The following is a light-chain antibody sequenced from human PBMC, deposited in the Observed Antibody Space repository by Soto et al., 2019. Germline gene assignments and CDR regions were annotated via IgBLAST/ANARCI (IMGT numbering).Light chain of an antibody. CDR1: QAIDSW. J-gene: IGKJ1*01. V-gene: IGKV1-12*01. Sequence: DVDVTQSPSSVSSSVVYIFSITCLASQAIDSWLAWYQQKPGEAPKLLIFTGSLLHSGVPPRFSGSGSGTDFTLTISSLQPEDFAPYYCPQTPSLPPPFAQRTKVAIK. CDR3: PQTPSLPPP. CDR2: TGS.